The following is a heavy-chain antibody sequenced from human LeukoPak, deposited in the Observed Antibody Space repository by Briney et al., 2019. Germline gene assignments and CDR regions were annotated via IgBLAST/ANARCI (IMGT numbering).Heavy chain of an antibody. CDR2: ISYSSGGT. CDR1: GFTFTGHY. J-gene: IGHJ5*02. D-gene: IGHD2-2*02. Sequence: ASVKVSCKASGFTFTGHYIHWVRRAPGQGLEWIGWISYSSGGTNYAQKFQGRVTMTRDTSISTAYMDLSRLRSDDTAIYYCATVTYLDNTVLEPWGQGTLVTVSS. CDR3: ATVTYLDNTVLEP. V-gene: IGHV1-2*02.